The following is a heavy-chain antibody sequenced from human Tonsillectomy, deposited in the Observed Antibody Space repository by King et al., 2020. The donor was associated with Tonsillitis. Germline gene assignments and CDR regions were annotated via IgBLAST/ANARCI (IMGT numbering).Heavy chain of an antibody. CDR1: GFIVSSDY. D-gene: IGHD3-10*01. J-gene: IGHJ4*02. CDR3: ARDYYGSGVFDF. CDR2: IYGGGST. V-gene: IGHV3-66*01. Sequence: VQLVESGGGLVQPGGSLRLSCAASGFIVSSDYMSWVRQAPGKGLEWVSVIYGGGSTYYADSVKGRFTISRDNSKNTLYLQINSLRAEDTALYYCARDYYGSGVFDFWGQGTLVTVSS.